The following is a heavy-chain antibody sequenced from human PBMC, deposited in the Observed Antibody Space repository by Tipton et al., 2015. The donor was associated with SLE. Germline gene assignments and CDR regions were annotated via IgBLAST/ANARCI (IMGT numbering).Heavy chain of an antibody. D-gene: IGHD4-17*01. V-gene: IGHV1-8*01. CDR2: MNPNTGYT. CDR1: GYTFTTFD. J-gene: IGHJ4*02. CDR3: AREDYGVGNFDY. Sequence: QLVQSGAEVKKPGASVKVSCKASGYTFTTFDINWVRQAPGQGLEWMGWMNPNTGYTGYAQKFQGRVTMTTDTSTSTAYMELRSLRSDDTAVYYCAREDYGVGNFDYWGQGTLVTVSS.